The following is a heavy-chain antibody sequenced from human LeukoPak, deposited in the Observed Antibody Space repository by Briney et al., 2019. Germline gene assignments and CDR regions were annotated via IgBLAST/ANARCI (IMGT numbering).Heavy chain of an antibody. Sequence: AGGSLRLSCAASGFTFSSYGMHWVRQAPGKGLEWVAFIRYDGSNKYYADSVKGRFTISRDNSKNTLYLQMNSLRAEDTAVYYCAKDQWLSDYWYFDLWGRGTLVTVSS. CDR3: AKDQWLSDYWYFDL. CDR1: GFTFSSYG. D-gene: IGHD6-19*01. CDR2: IRYDGSNK. J-gene: IGHJ2*01. V-gene: IGHV3-30*02.